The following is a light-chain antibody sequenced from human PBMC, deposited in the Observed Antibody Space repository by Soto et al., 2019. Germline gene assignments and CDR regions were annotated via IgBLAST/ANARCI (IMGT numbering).Light chain of an antibody. J-gene: IGLJ1*01. CDR2: DVS. Sequence: QSVLTQPASVSGSPGQSITISCTGTSSDVGGYNYVSWYQQHPGKAPKLMIYDVSNRPSGVSNRFSGSKSGNTASLTISGLQAEDEAVYYCSPYTSSISYVFGSGSKVTDL. CDR1: SSDVGGYNY. V-gene: IGLV2-14*01. CDR3: SPYTSSISYV.